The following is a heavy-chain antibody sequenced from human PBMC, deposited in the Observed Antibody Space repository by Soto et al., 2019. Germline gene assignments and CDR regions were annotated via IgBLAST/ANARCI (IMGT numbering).Heavy chain of an antibody. V-gene: IGHV2-5*02. CDR3: ADKGGRGAGSDF. CDR1: GFSFISSGVG. Sequence: QITLKESGPTLVKPTQTLTLTCTFSGFSFISSGVGVGSIRQPPGRALEWLALIYWDEDKRYSPSLKGRLTITKDAATNEVVFTMTNVEPEDTGTYYCADKGGRGAGSDFWGQGTTVTVS. J-gene: IGHJ6*02. D-gene: IGHD2-15*01. CDR2: IYWDEDK.